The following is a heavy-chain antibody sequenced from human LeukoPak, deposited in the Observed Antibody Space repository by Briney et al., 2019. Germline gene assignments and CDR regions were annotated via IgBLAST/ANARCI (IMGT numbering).Heavy chain of an antibody. V-gene: IGHV1-69*13. D-gene: IGHD6-6*01. CDR3: ARDSSIAAPGDAFDI. Sequence: SVKVSCKASGGTFSSYAISWVRQAPGQGLEWMGGIIPIFGTANYAQKFQGRVTITADESTSAAYMELSSLRSEDTAVYYCARDSSIAAPGDAFDIWGQGTMVTVSS. CDR1: GGTFSSYA. CDR2: IIPIFGTA. J-gene: IGHJ3*02.